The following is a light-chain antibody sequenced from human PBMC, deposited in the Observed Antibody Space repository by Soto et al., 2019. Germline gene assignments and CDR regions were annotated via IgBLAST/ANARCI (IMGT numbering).Light chain of an antibody. CDR1: NSDVGGYDY. CDR3: SSFTNSNTWV. Sequence: QSALTQPASVSGSPGQSINIYCTGTNSDVGGYDYVSWYKQYPGQAPKVIIYEVTYRTSGVSARFSGSKSGTTASLTISDLQTEDEADYYCSSFTNSNTWVFGGGTQRTV. J-gene: IGLJ3*02. CDR2: EVT. V-gene: IGLV2-14*01.